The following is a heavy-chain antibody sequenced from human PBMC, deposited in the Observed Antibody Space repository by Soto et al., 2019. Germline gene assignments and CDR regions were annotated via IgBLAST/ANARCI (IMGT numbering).Heavy chain of an antibody. Sequence: EVQLEESGGGLVQPGGSLKISCAASGFSISSYWMAWVRQSPGKGPEWVTSIKKDGSERNYVGSVKGRFIISRDNAKNSVYLQMNSLRVEDTAVYYCARDIGYGDYWGQGTLVTASS. J-gene: IGHJ4*02. CDR1: GFSISSYW. V-gene: IGHV3-7*04. D-gene: IGHD1-1*01. CDR2: IKKDGSER. CDR3: ARDIGYGDY.